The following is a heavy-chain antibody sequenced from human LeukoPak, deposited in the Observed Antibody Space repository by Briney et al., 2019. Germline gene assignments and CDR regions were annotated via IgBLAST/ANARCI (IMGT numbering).Heavy chain of an antibody. J-gene: IGHJ4*02. Sequence: ASVKVSCKASGYTFTGYYMHWVRQAPGQGLEWMGWINPNSGGTNYAQKFQGRVTMTRDTSISTAYMELSGLRSDDTAVYYCARSLYYCSGGSCYTPLHDYWGQGTLVTVSS. CDR1: GYTFTGYY. D-gene: IGHD2-15*01. CDR2: INPNSGGT. CDR3: ARSLYYCSGGSCYTPLHDY. V-gene: IGHV1-2*02.